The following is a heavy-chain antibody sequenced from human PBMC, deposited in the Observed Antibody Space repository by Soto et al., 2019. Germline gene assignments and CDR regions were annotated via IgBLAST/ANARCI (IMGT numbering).Heavy chain of an antibody. D-gene: IGHD2-21*01. J-gene: IGHJ6*03. CDR2: ISGSGKNT. Sequence: PGGSLRLSCAASGITFRNYAISWVRQVPGKGLEWISSISGSGKNTYYADSVKGRFTMSRDNSRSTLYLQMNGLRAGDTAAYYCAKWPGDTYNYYYYFDVWGKGTAVTVSS. CDR1: GITFRNYA. CDR3: AKWPGDTYNYYYYFDV. V-gene: IGHV3-23*01.